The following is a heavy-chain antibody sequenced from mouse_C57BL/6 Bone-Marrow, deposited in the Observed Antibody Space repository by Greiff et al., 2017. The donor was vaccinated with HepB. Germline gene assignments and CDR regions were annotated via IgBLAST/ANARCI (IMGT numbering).Heavy chain of an antibody. CDR2: IYPGSGNT. CDR3: ARYDY. CDR1: GYTFTDYY. J-gene: IGHJ2*01. Sequence: VQLQESGAELVRPGASVKLSCKASGYTFTDYYINWVKQRPGQGLEWIARIYPGSGNTYYNEKFKGKATLTAEKSSSTAYMQLSSLTSEDSAVYFCARYDYWGQGTTLTVSS. V-gene: IGHV1-76*01.